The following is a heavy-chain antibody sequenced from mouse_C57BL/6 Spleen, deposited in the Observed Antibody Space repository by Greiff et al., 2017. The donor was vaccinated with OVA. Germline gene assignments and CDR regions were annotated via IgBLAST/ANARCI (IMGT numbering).Heavy chain of an antibody. Sequence: VQLQQSGAELVRPGASVKLSCTASGFNIKDAYMHWVKQRPEQGLEWIGWIDPENGDTEYASKFQGKATITADPTSNTAYRPLSSLTSEDTAVYYCTTRQDSSGYGYWGQGTTLTVSS. J-gene: IGHJ2*01. CDR3: TTRQDSSGYGY. CDR2: IDPENGDT. CDR1: GFNIKDAY. D-gene: IGHD3-2*02. V-gene: IGHV14-4*01.